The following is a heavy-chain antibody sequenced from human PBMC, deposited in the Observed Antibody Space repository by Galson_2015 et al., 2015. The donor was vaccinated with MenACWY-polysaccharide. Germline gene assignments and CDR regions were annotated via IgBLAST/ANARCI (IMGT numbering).Heavy chain of an antibody. V-gene: IGHV1-18*01. CDR1: GYTFTTFG. CDR2: ISAYNGNT. D-gene: IGHD3-22*01. J-gene: IGHJ3*02. CDR3: ARGGSYDSSATSWGGAFDI. Sequence: SVKVSCKASGYTFTTFGISWVRQAPGQGLEWIGWISAYNGNTNYVQKIQGRVTMTTDTSTSTTYMELRDLRSEDTAVYYCARGGSYDSSATSWGGAFDIWGQGTMVTVSS.